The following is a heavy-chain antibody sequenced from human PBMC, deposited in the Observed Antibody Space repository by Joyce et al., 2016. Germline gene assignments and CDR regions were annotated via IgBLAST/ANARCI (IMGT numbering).Heavy chain of an antibody. D-gene: IGHD5-12*01. Sequence: QITLKESGPTLVKPTQTLTLTCAFSGFSLSTRGVGVGWIRQPPGKALEWLALIYWDDDKRYSPSLKSRLTNSKDTSRNQVLRTKTNMDPVNTATYDSAHKPNSGYDPSAFDCCGQGTLVTVSS. V-gene: IGHV2-5*02. CDR2: IYWDDDK. CDR1: GFSLSTRGVG. CDR3: AHKPNSGYDPSAFDC. J-gene: IGHJ4*02.